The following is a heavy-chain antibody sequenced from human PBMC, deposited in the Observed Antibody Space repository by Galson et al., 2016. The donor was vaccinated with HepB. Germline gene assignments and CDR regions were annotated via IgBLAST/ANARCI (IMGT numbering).Heavy chain of an antibody. Sequence: SLRLSCAASGFTFSSYWMHWVRQAPGKGLEWVAVVSYDGNNKYYAESVKGRFTISRDNSTNTLSLQMNSLRAEDTGIYYCARSGGSFVRGFDMLDSYGLDVWGQGTTVTVS. CDR3: ARSGGSFVRGFDMLDSYGLDV. CDR1: GFTFSSYW. CDR2: VSYDGNNK. V-gene: IGHV3-30*03. J-gene: IGHJ6*02. D-gene: IGHD3-10*01.